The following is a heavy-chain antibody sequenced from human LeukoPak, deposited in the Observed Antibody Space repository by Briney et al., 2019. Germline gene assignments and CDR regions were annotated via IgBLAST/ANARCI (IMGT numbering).Heavy chain of an antibody. CDR2: IWYDGSNK. V-gene: IGHV3-33*06. D-gene: IGHD5-24*01. CDR3: AKVRGALRDGYNYYYYCYMGV. J-gene: IGHJ6*03. CDR1: GFTFSSYG. Sequence: GGSLRLSCAASGFTFSSYGMHWVRQAPGKGLEWVAVIWYDGSNKYYADSVKGRFTISRDNSKNTLYLQMNSLRAEDTAVYYCAKVRGALRDGYNYYYYCYMGVWGKGTTVTVSS.